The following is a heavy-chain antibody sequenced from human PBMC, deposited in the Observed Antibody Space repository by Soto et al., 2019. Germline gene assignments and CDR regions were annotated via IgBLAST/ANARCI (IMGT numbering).Heavy chain of an antibody. J-gene: IGHJ4*02. V-gene: IGHV4-4*07. CDR1: GGSISSYY. CDR3: ASHGSGSQPYYFDY. D-gene: IGHD3-3*01. Sequence: LSLTCTVSGGSISSYYWSWIRQPAGKGLEWIGRIYTSGSTNYNPSLKSRVTMSVDTSKNQFSLKLSSVTAADTAVYYCASHGSGSQPYYFDYWGRGTLVTVSS. CDR2: IYTSGST.